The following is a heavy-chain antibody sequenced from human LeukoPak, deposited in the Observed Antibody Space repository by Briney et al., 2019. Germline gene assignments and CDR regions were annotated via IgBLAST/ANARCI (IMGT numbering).Heavy chain of an antibody. Sequence: GGSLRLSCAASGFTFTSFWMSWVRQAPGKGLEWVANVKEDGSEKYYVDSVKGRFTISRDNAKNSLYLQVNSLRAEDTAVYYCARDLHMGYRDGYNWLGIFDYWGQGTLVTGSS. J-gene: IGHJ4*02. CDR2: VKEDGSEK. D-gene: IGHD5-24*01. CDR1: GFTFTSFW. V-gene: IGHV3-7*04. CDR3: ARDLHMGYRDGYNWLGIFDY.